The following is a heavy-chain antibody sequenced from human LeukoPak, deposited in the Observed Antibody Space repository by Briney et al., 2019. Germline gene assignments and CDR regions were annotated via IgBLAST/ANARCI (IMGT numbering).Heavy chain of an antibody. Sequence: PSETLSLTCTVSGSSISSSRYYWGWIRQPPGKGLEWIGSIYYSGSTYYNPSLKSRVTISVDTSKNQFSLKLSSVTAADTAVYYCARLRWRYFDYWGQGTLVTVSS. CDR1: GSSISSSRYY. J-gene: IGHJ4*02. CDR2: IYYSGST. D-gene: IGHD4-23*01. CDR3: ARLRWRYFDY. V-gene: IGHV4-39*01.